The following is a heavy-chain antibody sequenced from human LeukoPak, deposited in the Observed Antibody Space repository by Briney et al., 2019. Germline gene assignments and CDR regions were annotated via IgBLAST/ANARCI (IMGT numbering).Heavy chain of an antibody. V-gene: IGHV3-74*03. J-gene: IGHJ4*02. D-gene: IGHD6-19*01. CDR2: INSDGSRT. CDR1: GFTFSSYW. Sequence: GGSLLLSCAASGFTFSSYWMYWVRPAPGKGLVWVSRINSDGSRTTYADSVKGRFTISRDNAENTLSLQMNSLRAEDTAVYYCARAISSGWYSPGIDFWGQGTLVTVSS. CDR3: ARAISSGWYSPGIDF.